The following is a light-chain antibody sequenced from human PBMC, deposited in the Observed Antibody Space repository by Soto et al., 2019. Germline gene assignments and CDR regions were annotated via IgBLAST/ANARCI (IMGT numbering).Light chain of an antibody. CDR2: GAS. CDR1: QSVSRN. Sequence: EIVMTQSPATLSVSSGERATLSCRASQSVSRNLAWYQQKPGQAPRLLIYGASTRASGTPARFSGSGSGTEFTLTISSLQSEDFAVYHCQQYDNWPITFGQGTRLEIK. V-gene: IGKV3-15*01. CDR3: QQYDNWPIT. J-gene: IGKJ5*01.